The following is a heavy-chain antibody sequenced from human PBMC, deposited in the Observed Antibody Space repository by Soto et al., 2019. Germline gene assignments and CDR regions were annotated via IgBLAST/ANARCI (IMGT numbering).Heavy chain of an antibody. Sequence: SETLSLTCTVSGGSISSYYWSWIRQPPGKGLEWTGYIYYSGSTYYNPSLKSRVTISVDTSKNQFSLKLSSVTAADTAVYYCARHGDYGSGSYLNYYYYYMDVWGKGTTVTVSS. J-gene: IGHJ6*03. D-gene: IGHD3-10*01. V-gene: IGHV4-59*04. CDR2: IYYSGST. CDR1: GGSISSYY. CDR3: ARHGDYGSGSYLNYYYYYMDV.